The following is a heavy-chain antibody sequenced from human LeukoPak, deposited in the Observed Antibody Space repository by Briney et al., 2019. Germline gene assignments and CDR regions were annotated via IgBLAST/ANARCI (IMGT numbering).Heavy chain of an antibody. Sequence: PSETLSLTCTVSGGSISSYYWSWIRQPPGKGLEWIGYIYYSGSTNYNPSLKSRVTISVDTSKNQFSLKLSSVTAADTAVYYCAREFRGYCSSTSCSDAFDIWGQGTMVTVSS. CDR1: GGSISSYY. D-gene: IGHD2-2*01. V-gene: IGHV4-59*01. J-gene: IGHJ3*02. CDR2: IYYSGST. CDR3: AREFRGYCSSTSCSDAFDI.